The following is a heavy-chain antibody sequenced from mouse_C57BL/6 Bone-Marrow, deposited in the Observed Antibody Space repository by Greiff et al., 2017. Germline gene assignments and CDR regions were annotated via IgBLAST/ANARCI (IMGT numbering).Heavy chain of an antibody. J-gene: IGHJ1*03. CDR1: GYTFTSYW. V-gene: IGHV1-5*01. CDR3: TRKDGYHWYFDV. D-gene: IGHD2-3*01. CDR2: IYPGNSDT. Sequence: QSGTVLARPGASVKMSCKTSGYTFTSYWMHWVKQRPGQGLEWIGAIYPGNSDTSYNQKFKGKAKLTAVTSASTAYMELSSLTNEDSAVYYCTRKDGYHWYFDVWGTGTTVTVSS.